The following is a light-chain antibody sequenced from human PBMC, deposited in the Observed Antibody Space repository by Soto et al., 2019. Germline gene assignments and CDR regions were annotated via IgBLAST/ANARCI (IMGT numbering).Light chain of an antibody. CDR2: AAS. J-gene: IGKJ3*01. CDR1: QSISSS. Sequence: DIQMTQSPSSLSASVVDRVTITCRASQSISSSLNWYQQKPGKAPKLLIYAASSLQSGVPSRFSGSGSGTDFTLTISSLQPEDFATYYGQQSYSTPFTFGPGTKVDIK. V-gene: IGKV1-39*01. CDR3: QQSYSTPFT.